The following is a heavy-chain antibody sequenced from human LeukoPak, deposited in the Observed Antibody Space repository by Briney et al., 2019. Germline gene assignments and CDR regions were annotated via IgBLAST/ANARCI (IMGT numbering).Heavy chain of an antibody. CDR1: GYTFTSYY. J-gene: IGHJ2*01. V-gene: IGHV1-46*01. CDR2: INPSGGST. CDR3: ARDSADSSGYYHYWYFDL. Sequence: GALVKVSCKASGYTFTSYYMHWVRQAPGQGLEWMGIINPSGGSTSYAQKFQGRVTMTRDTSTSTVYMELSSLRSEDTAVYYCARDSADSSGYYHYWYFDLWGRGTLVTVSS. D-gene: IGHD3-22*01.